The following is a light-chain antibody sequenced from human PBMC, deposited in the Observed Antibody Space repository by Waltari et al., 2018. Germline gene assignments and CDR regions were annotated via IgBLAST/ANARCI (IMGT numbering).Light chain of an antibody. CDR2: NNI. CDR1: SSNIGAGQD. V-gene: IGLV1-40*01. Sequence: QSVLTQPPSVSGAPGQRVTISCTGSSSNIGAGQDVPWYQQLPGRAPSLLTSNNINLPAGVPDRISGSNSGTSASLVITGLQAEDEAEFYCQSYDDSLSGYVFGGGTKLTVL. J-gene: IGLJ3*02. CDR3: QSYDDSLSGYV.